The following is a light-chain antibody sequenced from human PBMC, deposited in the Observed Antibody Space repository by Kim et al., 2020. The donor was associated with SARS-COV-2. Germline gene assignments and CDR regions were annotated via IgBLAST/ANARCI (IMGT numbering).Light chain of an antibody. V-gene: IGKV3-20*01. J-gene: IGKJ1*01. CDR2: DIS. CDR3: QHYGYPPRM. Sequence: SPGERATLSCRASPSLATTYLAWYQQRPGQTPRLLIHDISRRATGIPDRFSGSGSGTDFTLTITRLEPEDFAVYYCQHYGYPPRMFGQGTKVDIK. CDR1: PSLATTY.